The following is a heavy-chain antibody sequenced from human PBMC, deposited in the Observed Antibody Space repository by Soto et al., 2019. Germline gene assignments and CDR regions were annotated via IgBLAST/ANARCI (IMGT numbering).Heavy chain of an antibody. D-gene: IGHD4-17*01. V-gene: IGHV4-31*03. CDR2: IYYSGST. J-gene: IGHJ6*02. CDR3: ARDEDYGGSRGGMDV. CDR1: GGSVNNANYF. Sequence: QVRLEESGPGLVKPSETLSLICSVSGGSVNNANYFWNWIRHHPENGPEWIGYIYYSGSTGYNPSFKTRATLSIDTSKNQFSLRLNSVTVADTAVYFCARDEDYGGSRGGMDVWGRGTTVTVSS.